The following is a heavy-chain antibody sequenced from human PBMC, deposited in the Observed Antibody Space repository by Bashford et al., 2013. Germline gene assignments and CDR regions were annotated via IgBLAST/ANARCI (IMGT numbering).Heavy chain of an antibody. CDR3: ARDDYGDYAVGHFDY. CDR2: ISGYSGNT. J-gene: IGHJ4*02. D-gene: IGHD4-17*01. CDR1: GYTFSRYG. V-gene: IGHV1-18*01. Sequence: ASVKVSCKASGYTFSRYGISWVRQAPGQGLEWMGWISGYSGNTAYVQNLQGRVTMTTDTSTSTAYMELRSLRSDDTAVYYCARDDYGDYAVGHFDYWGQGTLVTVSS.